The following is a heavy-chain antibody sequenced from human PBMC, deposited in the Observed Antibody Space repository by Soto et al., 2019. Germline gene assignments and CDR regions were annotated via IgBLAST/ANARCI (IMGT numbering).Heavy chain of an antibody. Sequence: EVQLVESGEGLVQPGGSLRLSCAASGFPFSGNWMSWVRQAPGKGLEWVANIKQDGSEKYYVDSVRGRFSISRDNAKRSLFLQMNTLRADDTAVYYCARDLEAFDMWGQGTMVTVSS. V-gene: IGHV3-7*03. CDR3: ARDLEAFDM. J-gene: IGHJ3*02. CDR2: IKQDGSEK. CDR1: GFPFSGNW.